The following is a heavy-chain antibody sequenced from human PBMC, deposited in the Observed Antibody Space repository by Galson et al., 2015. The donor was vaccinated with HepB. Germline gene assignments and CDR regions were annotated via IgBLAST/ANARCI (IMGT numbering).Heavy chain of an antibody. J-gene: IGHJ4*02. CDR2: INPHNGDT. Sequence: SVKVSCKASGYIFTGYNIHWARQAPGQGLQWMGWINPHNGDTDYAENFQGRVAMSRDTSISTVYMELRGLRSDDTAMYFCARLDFWGQGTLVTVSS. V-gene: IGHV1-2*02. CDR3: ARLDF. CDR1: GYIFTGYN.